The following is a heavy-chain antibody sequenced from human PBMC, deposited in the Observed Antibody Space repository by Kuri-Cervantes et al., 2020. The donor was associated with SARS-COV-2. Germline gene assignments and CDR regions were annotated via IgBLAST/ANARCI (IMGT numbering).Heavy chain of an antibody. CDR3: ARDRIYSSSSGRFDY. D-gene: IGHD6-6*01. V-gene: IGHV4-59*11. Sequence: GSLRLSCTVSGGSISSHYWSWIRQPPGKGLEWIGYIYYSGSTNYNPSLKSRVTISVDTPKNQFSLKLSSVTAADTAVYYCARDRIYSSSSGRFDYWGQGTLVTVSS. CDR1: GGSISSHY. CDR2: IYYSGST. J-gene: IGHJ4*02.